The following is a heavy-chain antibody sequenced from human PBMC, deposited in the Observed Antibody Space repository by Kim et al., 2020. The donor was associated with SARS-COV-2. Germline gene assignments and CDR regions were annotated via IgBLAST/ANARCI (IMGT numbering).Heavy chain of an antibody. D-gene: IGHD3-10*01. J-gene: IGHJ5*02. CDR2: IYSGGST. Sequence: GGSLRLSCAASGFTVSSNYMSWVRQAPGKGLEWVSVIYSGGSTYYADSVKGRFTISRDNSKNTLYLQMNSLRAEDTAVYYCARDRSSPWFGGSLGFDPWGQGTLVTVSS. V-gene: IGHV3-66*01. CDR1: GFTVSSNY. CDR3: ARDRSSPWFGGSLGFDP.